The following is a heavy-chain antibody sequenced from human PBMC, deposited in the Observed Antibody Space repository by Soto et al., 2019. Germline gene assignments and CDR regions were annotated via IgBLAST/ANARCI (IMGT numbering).Heavy chain of an antibody. CDR3: ARKDYYDSGMYYFDY. CDR2: INPGNGDT. CDR1: GYTFNKYP. J-gene: IGHJ4*02. V-gene: IGHV1-3*01. D-gene: IGHD3-22*01. Sequence: ASVKVSCKTSGYTFNKYPIQWVRQAPGQGLEWMGWINPGNGDTGYSQKFQDRVTITRDTSASTAYMELSSLRSEDTAVYYCARKDYYDSGMYYFDYWGQGTLVTVSS.